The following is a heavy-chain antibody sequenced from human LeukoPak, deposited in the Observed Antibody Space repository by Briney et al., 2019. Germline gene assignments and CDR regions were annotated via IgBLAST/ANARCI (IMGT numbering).Heavy chain of an antibody. D-gene: IGHD3-10*01. Sequence: SETLSLTCTVSGGSISSYYWSWIRQPPGKGLEWIGYIYYSGSTNYNPSLKSRVTISVDTSKNQFSLKLSSVTAADTAVYYCARRIARSFLGAARPYYFDYWGQGTLVTVSS. V-gene: IGHV4-59*08. CDR3: ARRIARSFLGAARPYYFDY. J-gene: IGHJ4*02. CDR1: GGSISSYY. CDR2: IYYSGST.